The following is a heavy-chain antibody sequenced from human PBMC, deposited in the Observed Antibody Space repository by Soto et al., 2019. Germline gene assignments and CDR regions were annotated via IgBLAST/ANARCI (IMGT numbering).Heavy chain of an antibody. D-gene: IGHD3-3*01. Sequence: QVQLQESGPGLVKPSGTLSLTCAVSSGSISSSNWWSWVRQPPGKGLEWIGEIYHSGSTNYNPSLKSRVTISVDKSKNQFSLKLSSVTAADTAVYYCARDASGLRFSEWLVEKDAFDIWGQGTMVTVSS. V-gene: IGHV4-4*02. CDR3: ARDASGLRFSEWLVEKDAFDI. CDR1: SGSISSSNW. CDR2: IYHSGST. J-gene: IGHJ3*02.